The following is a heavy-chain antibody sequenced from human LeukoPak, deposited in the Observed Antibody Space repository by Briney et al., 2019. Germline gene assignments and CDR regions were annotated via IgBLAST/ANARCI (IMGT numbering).Heavy chain of an antibody. J-gene: IGHJ4*02. CDR1: GFTFSSYE. V-gene: IGHV3-48*03. CDR2: ISSSGSTI. Sequence: GGSLRLSCTASGFTFSSYEMNWVREAPGKGLEWVSYISSSGSTIYYADSVRGRFNLSRHHAKNSLYLHVHSLRPEDTGVFYCARLPEVLGGQGTLVTVSS. CDR3: ARLPEVL.